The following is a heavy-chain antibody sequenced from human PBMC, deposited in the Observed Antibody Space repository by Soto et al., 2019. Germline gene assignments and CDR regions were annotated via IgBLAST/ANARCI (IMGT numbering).Heavy chain of an antibody. Sequence: SETLSLTCTVSGGSVSSGSYYWSWIRQPPGKGLEWIGYIYYSGSTNYNPSLKSRVTISVDTSKHQFSLKLSSVTAADTAVYYCARADYSSTTSYCIDWFDSWGQGTLVTVSS. CDR1: GGSVSSGSYY. V-gene: IGHV4-61*01. J-gene: IGHJ5*01. D-gene: IGHD2-2*01. CDR2: IYYSGST. CDR3: ARADYSSTTSYCIDWFDS.